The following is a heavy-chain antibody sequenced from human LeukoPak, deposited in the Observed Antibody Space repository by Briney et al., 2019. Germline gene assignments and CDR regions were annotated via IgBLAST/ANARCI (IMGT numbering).Heavy chain of an antibody. CDR2: IYYSGST. CDR1: GGSIGSYY. D-gene: IGHD3-22*01. V-gene: IGHV4-59*01. J-gene: IGHJ3*02. CDR3: ARLVTRGYYDSSGRRIDAFDI. Sequence: SETLSLTCTVSGGSIGSYYWSWIRQPPGKGLEWIGYIYYSGSTNYNPSLKRRVTISVDTSKNQFSLKLSSVTAADTAVYYCARLVTRGYYDSSGRRIDAFDIWGQGTMVTVSS.